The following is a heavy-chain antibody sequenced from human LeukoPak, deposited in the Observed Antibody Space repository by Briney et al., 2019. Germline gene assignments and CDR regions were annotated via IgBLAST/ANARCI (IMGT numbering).Heavy chain of an antibody. CDR3: ARGAPRGFGVVINRKLGPHWFDP. V-gene: IGHV4-59*01. J-gene: IGHJ5*02. D-gene: IGHD3-3*01. Sequence: SETLSPTCTVSGGSISSYYWSWIRQPPGKGLEWIGYIYYSGSTNYNPSLKSRVTISVDTSKNQFSLKLSSVTAADTAVYYCARGAPRGFGVVINRKLGPHWFDPWGQGTLVTVSS. CDR2: IYYSGST. CDR1: GGSISSYY.